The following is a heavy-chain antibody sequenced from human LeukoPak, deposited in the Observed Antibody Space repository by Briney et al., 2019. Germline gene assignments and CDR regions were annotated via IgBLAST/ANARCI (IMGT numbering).Heavy chain of an antibody. V-gene: IGHV1-18*01. Sequence: GASVKVSCKASGYTFTSYGISWVRQAPGQGLEWMGWISAYNGNTNYAQKLQGRVTMTTDTSTSTAYMELRSLRSDDTAVYYCARAVYYGSGSYYEYYYYYYMDVWGKGTTVTISS. CDR2: ISAYNGNT. CDR1: GYTFTSYG. CDR3: ARAVYYGSGSYYEYYYYYYMDV. D-gene: IGHD3-10*01. J-gene: IGHJ6*03.